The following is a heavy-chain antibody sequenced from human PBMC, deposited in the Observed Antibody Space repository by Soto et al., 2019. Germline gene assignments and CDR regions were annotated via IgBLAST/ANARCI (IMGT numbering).Heavy chain of an antibody. V-gene: IGHV3-33*01. J-gene: IGHJ6*02. D-gene: IGHD2-15*01. CDR2: IWYDGSNK. CDR1: GFTFSSYG. Sequence: GSLRLSCAASGFTFSSYGMHWVRQAPGKGLEWVAVIWYDGSNKYYADSVKGRFTISRDNSKNTLYLQMNSLRAEDTAVYYCAREWGYCSGGSCYYYYYGMDVWGQGTTVTVSS. CDR3: AREWGYCSGGSCYYYYYGMDV.